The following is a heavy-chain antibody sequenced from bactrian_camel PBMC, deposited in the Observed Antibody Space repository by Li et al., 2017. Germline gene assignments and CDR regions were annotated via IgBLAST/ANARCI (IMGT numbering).Heavy chain of an antibody. J-gene: IGHJ4*01. CDR2: IGSDASA. D-gene: IGHD4*01. CDR1: GTFTVPLC. V-gene: IGHV3S67*01. Sequence: VQLVESGGDSVQAGGSLRLSCVVTGTFTVPLCMGWVRQGPGKEREAVAAIGSDASAIYADSVKGRFTISMGNTKNTLYLEMGSLKSEDTAMYYCAALPSAGYCQGGDVGQRLLDYGELGQGTQVTVS.